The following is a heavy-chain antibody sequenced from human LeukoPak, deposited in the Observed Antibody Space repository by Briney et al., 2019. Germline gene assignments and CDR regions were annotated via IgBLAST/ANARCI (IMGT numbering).Heavy chain of an antibody. D-gene: IGHD1-26*01. Sequence: PSETLSLTCTVSGGSISSYYWSWIRQPPGKGLEWIGYIYYSGSTNYNPSLKSRVTISVDTSKNQFSLKLSSVTAADTAVYYCARDSLVGATYFDYWGQGTLVTVSS. J-gene: IGHJ4*02. CDR3: ARDSLVGATYFDY. V-gene: IGHV4-59*12. CDR1: GGSISSYY. CDR2: IYYSGST.